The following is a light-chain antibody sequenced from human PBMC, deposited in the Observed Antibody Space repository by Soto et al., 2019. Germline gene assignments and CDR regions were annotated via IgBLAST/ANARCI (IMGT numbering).Light chain of an antibody. CDR2: KAS. CDR3: QHYNSYSEA. CDR1: QTISSW. V-gene: IGKV1-5*03. Sequence: DIQMTQSPSTLSGSVGDRVTITCRASQTISSWLAWYQQKTGKAPKLLIYKASTLKSGVPSRFSGSGSGTEFTLTISSLQPDEFATYDCQHYNSYSEAFGQGTKVDNK. J-gene: IGKJ1*01.